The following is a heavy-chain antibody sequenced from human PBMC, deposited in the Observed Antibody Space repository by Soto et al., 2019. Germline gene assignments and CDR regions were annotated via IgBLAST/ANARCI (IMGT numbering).Heavy chain of an antibody. V-gene: IGHV3-23*01. CDR1: GFTFSSYA. Sequence: EVQLLESGGGLVQPGGSLRLSCAASGFTFSSYAMSCARQAPGKGLEGVSAISGSGGSTYYADSVKGRFTISRDNSKNTLYLQMNSLRAEDTAVYYCAKDRPLSMVRGVMFRLIDYWGQGTLVTVSS. J-gene: IGHJ4*02. CDR2: ISGSGGST. CDR3: AKDRPLSMVRGVMFRLIDY. D-gene: IGHD3-10*01.